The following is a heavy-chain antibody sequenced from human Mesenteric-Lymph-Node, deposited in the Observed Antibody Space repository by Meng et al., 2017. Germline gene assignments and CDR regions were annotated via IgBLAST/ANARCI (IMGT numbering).Heavy chain of an antibody. D-gene: IGHD3-16*01. CDR3: AREEGGPLDR. CDR2: IHQSGST. Sequence: QVQLQESGPGLAKPSGTLSLTCDVSGGFISNNNWWSWVRQPPGKGLEWIGEIHQSGSTSYNPSLKSRVTISVDRSKNQFSLKLTSVTAADTAVYFCAREEGGPLDRWGQGTLVTVSS. V-gene: IGHV4-4*02. J-gene: IGHJ5*02. CDR1: GGFISNNNW.